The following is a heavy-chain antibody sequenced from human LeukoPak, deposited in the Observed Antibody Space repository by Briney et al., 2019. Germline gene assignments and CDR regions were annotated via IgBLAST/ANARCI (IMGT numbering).Heavy chain of an antibody. J-gene: IGHJ4*02. CDR2: ISGSGGST. D-gene: IGHD3-22*01. Sequence: GGSLRLSCAASGFTFSSYAMSWVRQAPGKGLEWVSAISGSGGSTYYADSVKGRFTISRDNSKNTLYLQMNSLRAEDTAVYYCAKVGDYYDSSGYYILYYFDYWGQGTLVTVSS. V-gene: IGHV3-23*01. CDR1: GFTFSSYA. CDR3: AKVGDYYDSSGYYILYYFDY.